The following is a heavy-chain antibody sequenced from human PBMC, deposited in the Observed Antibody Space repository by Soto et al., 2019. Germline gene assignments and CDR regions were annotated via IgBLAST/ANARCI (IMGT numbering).Heavy chain of an antibody. Sequence: ASVKVSCKASGYTFTSFYMHWVRQATGQELDWMGWMNPNSGNTGYAQKFQGRVTMTRNTSISTVYMELSSLRSEDTAVYFCARVLEYCSGGSCYDAIDYWGQGTLVTVSS. V-gene: IGHV1-8*02. J-gene: IGHJ4*02. D-gene: IGHD2-15*01. CDR1: GYTFTSFY. CDR3: ARVLEYCSGGSCYDAIDY. CDR2: MNPNSGNT.